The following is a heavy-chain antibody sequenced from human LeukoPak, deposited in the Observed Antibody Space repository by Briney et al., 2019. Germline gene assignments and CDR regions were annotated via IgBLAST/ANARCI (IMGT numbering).Heavy chain of an antibody. Sequence: AVGSLRLYCASSGLTISRYWMSWVRQAPGQGLKWVANIKQDGSAKYYVDSLKRRFTNSRDNAKNSMYLQMNILRAEDTAVYDSARGVSPAFGEWGNWGQGTLVTVSS. J-gene: IGHJ4*02. V-gene: IGHV3-7*04. CDR1: GLTISRYW. CDR2: IKQDGSAK. D-gene: IGHD3-10*01. CDR3: ARGVSPAFGEWGN.